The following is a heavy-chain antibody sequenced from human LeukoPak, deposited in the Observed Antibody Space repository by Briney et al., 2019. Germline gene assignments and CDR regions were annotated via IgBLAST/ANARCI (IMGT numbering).Heavy chain of an antibody. J-gene: IGHJ4*02. V-gene: IGHV3-30*18. D-gene: IGHD2-15*01. CDR3: AKDLVRDCSGGSCYGIDY. Sequence: GRSLRLACAASGFTFSSYGMHWVRQAPGKGLEWVAFISYDGSNKYYADSVKGRFTISRDNSKNTLYLQMNSLRAEDTAVYYCAKDLVRDCSGGSCYGIDYWGQGTLVTVSS. CDR2: ISYDGSNK. CDR1: GFTFSSYG.